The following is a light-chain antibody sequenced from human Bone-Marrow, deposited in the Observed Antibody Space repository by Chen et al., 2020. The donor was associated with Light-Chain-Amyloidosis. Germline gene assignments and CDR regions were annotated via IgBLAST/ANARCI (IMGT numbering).Light chain of an antibody. J-gene: IGLJ3*02. CDR3: QSYDTTLSGPV. Sequence: QSVLTQPPSVSGAPGQRVTISCTGTSSNIGAGYDVHWYQQLPGTAPKLLIYGNDNRPSGVPYRFSASKSGTSASLAITGLQAEDEADYYCQSYDTTLSGPVFGGGTKLTVL. CDR2: GND. CDR1: SSNIGAGYD. V-gene: IGLV1-40*01.